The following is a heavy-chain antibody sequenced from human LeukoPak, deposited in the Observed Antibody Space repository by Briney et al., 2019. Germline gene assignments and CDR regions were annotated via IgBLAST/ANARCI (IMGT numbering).Heavy chain of an antibody. D-gene: IGHD3-10*01. Sequence: PSETLSLTCAVYGGSFSGYYWSWIRQPPGKGLEWIGEINHSGCTNYNPSLKSRVTISVDTSKNQFSLKLSSVTAADTAVYYCARTRTTHYYGSGNPIYYYYYMDVWGKGTTVTVSS. CDR2: INHSGCT. V-gene: IGHV4-34*01. CDR3: ARTRTTHYYGSGNPIYYYYYMDV. J-gene: IGHJ6*03. CDR1: GGSFSGYY.